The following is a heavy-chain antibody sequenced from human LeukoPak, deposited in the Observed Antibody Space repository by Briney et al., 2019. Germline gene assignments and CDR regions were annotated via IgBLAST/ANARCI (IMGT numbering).Heavy chain of an antibody. V-gene: IGHV4-34*01. D-gene: IGHD3-22*01. J-gene: IGHJ4*02. Sequence: SETLSLTCAVYGGSFSGYYWSWIRQPPGKGLEWIGEINHSGSTNYNPSLKSRVTISVDTSKNQFSLKLSSVTAADTAVYYCARIDNSGYYREQGIWGQGTLVTVSS. CDR1: GGSFSGYY. CDR3: ARIDNSGYYREQGI. CDR2: INHSGST.